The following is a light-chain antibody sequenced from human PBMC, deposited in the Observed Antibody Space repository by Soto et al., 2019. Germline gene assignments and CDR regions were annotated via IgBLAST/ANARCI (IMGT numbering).Light chain of an antibody. J-gene: IGKJ1*01. CDR1: QSIGTW. CDR3: HQYNSYSWT. Sequence: DIQMTQSPSTLSASVGDRVTITCRASQSIGTWLAWYQQKPGKAPKLQIYDASSLESGFPSRFSGSGSGTDFSLTISSLQPGDIATYYCHQYNSYSWTFGQGTKVESK. V-gene: IGKV1-5*01. CDR2: DAS.